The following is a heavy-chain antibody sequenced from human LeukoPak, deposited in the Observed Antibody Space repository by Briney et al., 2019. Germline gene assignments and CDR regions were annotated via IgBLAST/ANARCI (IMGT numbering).Heavy chain of an antibody. Sequence: GGSLRLSCAASGFTFSSYVMSWVRQAPGKWLEWVSHISASGGNAYYADSVKGRFTISKDNSKNTLYLQMSSLRVDDTAVYYCARDHGRTPYDYWGQGTLVTVSS. CDR1: GFTFSSYV. J-gene: IGHJ4*02. V-gene: IGHV3-23*01. CDR2: ISASGGNA. D-gene: IGHD5-24*01. CDR3: ARDHGRTPYDY.